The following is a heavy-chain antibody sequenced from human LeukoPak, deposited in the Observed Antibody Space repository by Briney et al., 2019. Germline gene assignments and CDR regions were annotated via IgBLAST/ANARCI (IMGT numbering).Heavy chain of an antibody. CDR3: ARGPPFYSSGRSNLYYFDY. V-gene: IGHV3-7*01. Sequence: GGSLRLSCAASGFTFSSYWMSWVRQAPGKGLEWVANIKQDGSEEYYVDSVKGRFTISRDNAKNSLYLQMNSLRAEDTAVYYCARGPPFYSSGRSNLYYFDYWGQGTLVTVSS. D-gene: IGHD6-19*01. CDR2: IKQDGSEE. J-gene: IGHJ4*02. CDR1: GFTFSSYW.